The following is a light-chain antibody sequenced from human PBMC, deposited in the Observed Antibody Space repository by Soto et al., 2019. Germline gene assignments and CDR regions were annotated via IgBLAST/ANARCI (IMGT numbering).Light chain of an antibody. CDR2: DAS. CDR3: QQYNKYSWT. Sequence: DIQMTQSPSTLSASVGDRVTITCRASQSVSSRLAWYQQKPGKAPKLLIYDASNLESGVPSRFSGSGSGTEFTLTISSLQPDDFAAYYCQQYNKYSWTFGQGTKVEV. V-gene: IGKV1-5*01. CDR1: QSVSSR. J-gene: IGKJ1*01.